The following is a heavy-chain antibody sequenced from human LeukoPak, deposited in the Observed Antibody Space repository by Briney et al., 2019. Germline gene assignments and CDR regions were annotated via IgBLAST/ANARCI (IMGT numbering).Heavy chain of an antibody. CDR2: ISGSGGST. V-gene: IGHV3-23*01. CDR3: AKCNYYDSSGYNYYYYYYMDV. CDR1: GFTFSSYA. D-gene: IGHD3-22*01. Sequence: HSGGSLRLSCAASGFTFSSYAMSWVRQAPRKGLEWVSAISGSGGSTYYADSVKGRFTISRDNSKSTLYLQMNSLRAEDTAVYYCAKCNYYDSSGYNYYYYYYMDVWGKGTTVTVSS. J-gene: IGHJ6*03.